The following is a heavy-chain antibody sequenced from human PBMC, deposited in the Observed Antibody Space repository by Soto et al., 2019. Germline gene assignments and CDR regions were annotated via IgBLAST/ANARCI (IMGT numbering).Heavy chain of an antibody. CDR2: IYYSGST. D-gene: IGHD5-18*01. J-gene: IGHJ3*02. CDR1: GGSISSGDYY. V-gene: IGHV4-30-4*01. CDR3: ARSYVDTAMVLVADDAFDI. Sequence: PSETLSLTCTVSGGSISSGDYYWSWIRQPPGKGLEWIGYIYYSGSTYYNPSLRSRVTISVDTSKNQFSLKLSSVTAAATAAYYCARSYVDTAMVLVADDAFDIWGQGTMVTVSS.